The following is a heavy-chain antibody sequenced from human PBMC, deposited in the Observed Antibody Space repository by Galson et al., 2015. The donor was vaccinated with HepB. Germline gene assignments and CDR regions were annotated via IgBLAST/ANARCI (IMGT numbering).Heavy chain of an antibody. CDR3: AREQSSIAARPAPNWFDP. CDR1: GDSVSSNSAA. J-gene: IGHJ5*02. D-gene: IGHD6-6*01. CDR2: TYYRSKWYN. V-gene: IGHV6-1*01. Sequence: CAISGDSVSSNSAAWNWIRQSPSRGLEWLGRTYYRSKWYNDYAVSVKSRITINPDTSKNQFSLQLNSVTPEDTAVYYCAREQSSIAARPAPNWFDPWGQGTLVTVSS.